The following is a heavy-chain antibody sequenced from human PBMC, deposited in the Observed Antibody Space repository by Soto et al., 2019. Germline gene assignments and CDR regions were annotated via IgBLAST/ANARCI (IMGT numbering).Heavy chain of an antibody. CDR3: ARDKIFGVVPSTHGLDV. Sequence: ASVKVSCKASGGTFSSYAISWVRQAPGQGLEWMGGIIPIFGTANYAQKFQGRVTITADKSTSTAYMELSSLRSEDTAVYYCARDKIFGVVPSTHGLDVWGQGTTVTVSS. D-gene: IGHD3-3*01. V-gene: IGHV1-69*06. CDR2: IIPIFGTA. J-gene: IGHJ6*02. CDR1: GGTFSSYA.